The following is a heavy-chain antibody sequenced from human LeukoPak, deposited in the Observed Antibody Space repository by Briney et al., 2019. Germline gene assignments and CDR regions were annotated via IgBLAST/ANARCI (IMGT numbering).Heavy chain of an antibody. J-gene: IGHJ4*02. CDR3: GRRRDFIDY. D-gene: IGHD3/OR15-3a*01. CDR1: GFTLSDYY. CDR2: SSSSGSTI. Sequence: PGGSLRLSCAASGFTLSDYYMSWMRQAPGKGLEWVSYSSSSGSTIYYADSVKGRFAISRDNAKNSLYLQMNSLRAEDTAVYCDGRRRDFIDYWGQGTLVTVSS. V-gene: IGHV3-11*01.